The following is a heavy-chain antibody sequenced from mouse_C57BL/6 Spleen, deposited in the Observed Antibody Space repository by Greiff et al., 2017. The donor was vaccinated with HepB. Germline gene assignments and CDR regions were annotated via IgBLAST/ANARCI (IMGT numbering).Heavy chain of an antibody. D-gene: IGHD3-2*02. J-gene: IGHJ3*01. V-gene: IGHV1-61*01. CDR3: ARGTAQAKAFAY. Sequence: VQLQQPGAELVRPGSSVKLSCKASGYTFTSYWMDWVKQRPGQGLEWIGNIYPSDSETHYNQKFKDKATLTVDKSSSTAYMQLSSLTSEDSAVYYCARGTAQAKAFAYWGQGTLVTVSA. CDR2: IYPSDSET. CDR1: GYTFTSYW.